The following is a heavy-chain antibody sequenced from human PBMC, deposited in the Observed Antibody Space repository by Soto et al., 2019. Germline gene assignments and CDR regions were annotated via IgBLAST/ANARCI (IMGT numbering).Heavy chain of an antibody. V-gene: IGHV4-59*08. J-gene: IGHJ3*02. Sequence: SETLSLTCTVSGVSISSYYWSWIRQPPGKGLEWIGYIYYSGSTNYNPSLKSRVTTSVDTSKNQFSLKLSSVTAADTAVYYCARRYSSAFDIWGQGTMVTVSS. CDR1: GVSISSYY. CDR3: ARRYSSAFDI. D-gene: IGHD6-13*01. CDR2: IYYSGST.